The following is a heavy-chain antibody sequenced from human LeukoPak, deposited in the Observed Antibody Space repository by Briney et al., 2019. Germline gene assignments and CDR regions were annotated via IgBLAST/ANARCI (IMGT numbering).Heavy chain of an antibody. D-gene: IGHD6-25*01. V-gene: IGHV4-39*01. CDR3: ARLFPGWGSVDY. CDR1: GGSISSSSYY. Sequence: SETLSLTCTVSGGSISSSSYYWGWIRQPPGKGLEWIGSIYYSGSTYYNPSLKSRVTISVDTSKNQFSLKLSSVTAADTAVYYCARLFPGWGSVDYWGQGTLVTVSS. J-gene: IGHJ4*02. CDR2: IYYSGST.